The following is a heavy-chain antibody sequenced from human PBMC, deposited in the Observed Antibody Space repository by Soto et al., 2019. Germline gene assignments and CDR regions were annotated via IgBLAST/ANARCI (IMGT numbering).Heavy chain of an antibody. CDR1: GDTFTFYS. D-gene: IGHD3-10*01. J-gene: IGHJ4*02. CDR2: INPILSMS. Sequence: QVQLVQSGAEVKKPGSSVRVSCKASGDTFTFYSINWVRQAPGLGLEWMGRINPILSMSNYAQRFQGRVTMTADKPTSQAYMELSSLRSEDTAMYYCASSYGSGYRAFDYWGQGALVTVSS. V-gene: IGHV1-69*02. CDR3: ASSYGSGYRAFDY.